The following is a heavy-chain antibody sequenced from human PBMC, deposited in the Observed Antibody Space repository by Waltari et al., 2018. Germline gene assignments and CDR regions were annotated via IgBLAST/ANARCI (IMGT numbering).Heavy chain of an antibody. CDR2: MSYSGST. Sequence: SCGWGREAPGKGLGWIGSMSYSGSTYYKPSLKRRVTISVDTSKDKFSLKVNSVTAADTAVYYCARQNSLSNDGFDVWGRGTMVTVSS. CDR1: S. V-gene: IGHV4-39*01. CDR3: ARQNSLSNDGFDV. J-gene: IGHJ3*01.